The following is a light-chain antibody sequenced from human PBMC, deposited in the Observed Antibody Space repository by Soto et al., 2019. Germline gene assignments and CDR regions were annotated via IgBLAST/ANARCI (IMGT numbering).Light chain of an antibody. CDR2: DVS. CDR3: CSYAGSPRYV. Sequence: QSALTQPRSVSGSPGQSVTISCTGTSSDVGGYNYVSWYQQHPGKDPKVMIYDVSERPSGVPDRFSGSKSGNTASLTISGLQDEDEADYYCCSYAGSPRYVLGTGTKLTVL. V-gene: IGLV2-11*01. CDR1: SSDVGGYNY. J-gene: IGLJ1*01.